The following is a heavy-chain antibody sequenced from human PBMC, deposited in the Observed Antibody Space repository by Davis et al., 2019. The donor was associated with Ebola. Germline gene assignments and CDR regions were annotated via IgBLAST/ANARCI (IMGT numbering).Heavy chain of an antibody. V-gene: IGHV1-18*01. J-gene: IGHJ6*02. CDR2: ISAYSVNT. D-gene: IGHD1-26*01. Sequence: AASVKVSCKASGYSFTSYGISWVRQAPGQGLEWMGWISAYSVNTNCAQKLQGRVTMTTDTSTSTAYMELRSLRSDDTAVYYCARNSGSYHEMVDYYYYGMDVWGQGTTVTVSS. CDR3: ARNSGSYHEMVDYYYYGMDV. CDR1: GYSFTSYG.